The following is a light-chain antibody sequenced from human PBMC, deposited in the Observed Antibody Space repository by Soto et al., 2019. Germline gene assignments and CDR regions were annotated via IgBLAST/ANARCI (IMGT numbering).Light chain of an antibody. CDR1: SSDVGSYNL. V-gene: IGLV2-23*01. CDR2: EDI. CDR3: CSYAGSSTYWV. Sequence: QSALTQPASVSGSPGQSITISCTGTSSDVGSYNLVSWYQQHPGKAPKLMIYEDIKWPSGVSTLFSGSKSGNTASLTISGLQAEDEADYYCCSYAGSSTYWVFGGGTKLTVL. J-gene: IGLJ3*02.